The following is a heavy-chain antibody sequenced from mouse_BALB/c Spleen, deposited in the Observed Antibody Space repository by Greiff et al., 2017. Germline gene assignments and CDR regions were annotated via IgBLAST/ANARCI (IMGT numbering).Heavy chain of an antibody. CDR2: IDPSDSYT. J-gene: IGHJ1*01. Sequence: QVQLQQPGAELVKPGASVKMSCKASGYTFPSYWMHWVKQRPGQGLEWIGVIDPSDSYTSYNQKFKGKATLTVDTSSSTAYMQLSSLTSEDSAVYYCTRQGITTGRYFDVWGAGTTVTVSS. CDR1: GYTFPSYW. D-gene: IGHD2-4*01. V-gene: IGHV1S127*01. CDR3: TRQGITTGRYFDV.